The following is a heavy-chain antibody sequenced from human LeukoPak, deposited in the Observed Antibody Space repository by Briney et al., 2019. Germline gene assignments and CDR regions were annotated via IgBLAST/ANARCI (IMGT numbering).Heavy chain of an antibody. D-gene: IGHD5-18*01. Sequence: GGSLRLSCAASGFTFSSYWMHWVRQAPGKGLVWVSRINSDGSSTSYADSVKGRFTISRDNAKKTLYLQMHSLRAEDTAVYYCARLDVDTAMVRMGLDPWGQGTLVTVSS. CDR1: GFTFSSYW. V-gene: IGHV3-74*01. CDR2: INSDGSST. J-gene: IGHJ5*02. CDR3: ARLDVDTAMVRMGLDP.